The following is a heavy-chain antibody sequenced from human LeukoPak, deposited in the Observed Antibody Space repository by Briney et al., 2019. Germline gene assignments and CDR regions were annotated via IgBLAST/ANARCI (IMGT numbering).Heavy chain of an antibody. CDR3: ARDGLWSTVTTLDAFDI. D-gene: IGHD4-17*01. V-gene: IGHV1-18*01. CDR2: ISAYNGNT. CDR1: GYTFTSYG. Sequence: ASVKVSCKASGYTFTSYGISWVRQAPGQGLEWMGWISAYNGNTNYAQKLQGRVTMTTDTSTSTAYVELRSLRSDDTAVYYCARDGLWSTVTTLDAFDIWGQGTMVTVSS. J-gene: IGHJ3*02.